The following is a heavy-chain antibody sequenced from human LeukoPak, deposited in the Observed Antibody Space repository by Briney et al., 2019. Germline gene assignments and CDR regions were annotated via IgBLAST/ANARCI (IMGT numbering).Heavy chain of an antibody. CDR3: AIQEYSSSSYFDY. CDR1: TSTFTGYY. V-gene: IGHV1-2*02. D-gene: IGHD6-6*01. Sequence: EASLKVACKAYTSTFTGYYIHCVRQAPGHGLEWNGWINPNSGGTNYAQKFQGRVSMTRDTSISTAYMELSRLGSDDAAVYYFAIQEYSSSSYFDYWGQGTLVTVSS. CDR2: INPNSGGT. J-gene: IGHJ4*02.